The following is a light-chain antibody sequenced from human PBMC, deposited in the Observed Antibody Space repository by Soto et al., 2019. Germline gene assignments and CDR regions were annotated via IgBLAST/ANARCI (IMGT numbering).Light chain of an antibody. CDR1: QGISIW. V-gene: IGKV1D-12*01. CDR2: AAS. CDR3: QQTNTFPST. Sequence: DIQMTQFPSSVSASVGDRVSITCRASQGISIWLAWYQQKPGKAPKLLIYAASSLQGGVPSRFSGSGSGTDFTLTISSLQPEDFATYYCQQTNTFPSTFGQGIRLDIK. J-gene: IGKJ5*01.